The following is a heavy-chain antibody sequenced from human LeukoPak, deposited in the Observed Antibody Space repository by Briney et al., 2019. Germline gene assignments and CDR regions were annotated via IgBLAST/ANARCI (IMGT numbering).Heavy chain of an antibody. D-gene: IGHD3-22*01. CDR3: ARGWDYDSGGRPTAYVY. Sequence: SVKVSCKASGGTFSSYVISWVRQAPGQGLEWMGGIIPIFGTANYAQKFQGRVTITADKSTNTVYMELNSLKSEDTAVYYCARGWDYDSGGRPTAYVYWGQGTLVTVSS. CDR2: IIPIFGTA. CDR1: GGTFSSYV. V-gene: IGHV1-69*06. J-gene: IGHJ4*02.